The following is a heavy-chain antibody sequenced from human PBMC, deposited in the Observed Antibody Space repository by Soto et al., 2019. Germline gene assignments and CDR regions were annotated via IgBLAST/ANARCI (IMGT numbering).Heavy chain of an antibody. J-gene: IGHJ6*01. V-gene: IGHV5-51*01. CDR2: IYPGDSDT. CDR1: EYIFNSYC. Sequence: PGAALKISCNGSEYIFNSYCIGWVRQRPGKGLEWIGMIYPGDSDTTYSPSFEGQVTMSVDKSISTAYLQWNSLKASDSATDYCARPGSNGAAVYDTRDVFGQGTTGTV. D-gene: IGHD3-22*01. CDR3: ARPGSNGAAVYDTRDV.